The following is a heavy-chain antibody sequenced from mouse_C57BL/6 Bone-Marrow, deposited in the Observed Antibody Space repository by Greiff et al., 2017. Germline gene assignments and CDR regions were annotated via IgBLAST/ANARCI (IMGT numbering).Heavy chain of an antibody. CDR3: ARWHYGSSCLAY. Sequence: QVQLQQSGAELVRPGTSVKMSCKASGYTFTNYWIGWAKQRPGHGLEWIGDIYPGGGYTNYNEKFKGKATLTADKSSSTAYMQFSSLTSEDSAIYDCARWHYGSSCLAYWGQGTLVTVSA. J-gene: IGHJ3*01. CDR1: GYTFTNYW. V-gene: IGHV1-63*01. D-gene: IGHD1-1*01. CDR2: IYPGGGYT.